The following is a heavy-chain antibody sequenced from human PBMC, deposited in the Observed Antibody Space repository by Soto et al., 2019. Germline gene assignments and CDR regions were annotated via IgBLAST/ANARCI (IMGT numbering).Heavy chain of an antibody. CDR1: GFTVSSNY. J-gene: IGHJ6*02. CDR2: IYSAGST. Sequence: GGSLRLSCAASGFTVSSNYMSWVRQAPGKGLEWVSVIYSAGSTYYAAPVKGRFTISRDDSKNTLYLQMNSLKTEDTAVYYCTTGGYCSGGSCSYYYYGMDVWGQGTTVTVSS. V-gene: IGHV3-66*01. CDR3: TTGGYCSGGSCSYYYYGMDV. D-gene: IGHD2-15*01.